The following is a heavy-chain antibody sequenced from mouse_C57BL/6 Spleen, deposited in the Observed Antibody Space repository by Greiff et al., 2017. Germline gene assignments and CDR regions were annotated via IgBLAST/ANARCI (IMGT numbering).Heavy chain of an antibody. Sequence: QVQLQESGAELVKPGASVKLSCKASGYTFTEYTIHWVKQRSGQGLEWIGWFYPGSGSIKYNEKFKDKATLTADKSSSTVYMELSRLTSEDSAVYFCARHEEGAYYGNYAMDYWGQGTSVTVSS. CDR2: FYPGSGSI. D-gene: IGHD2-10*01. V-gene: IGHV1-62-2*01. CDR3: ARHEEGAYYGNYAMDY. J-gene: IGHJ4*01. CDR1: GYTFTEYT.